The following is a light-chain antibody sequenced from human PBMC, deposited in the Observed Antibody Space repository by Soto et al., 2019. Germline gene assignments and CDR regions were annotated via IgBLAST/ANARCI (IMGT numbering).Light chain of an antibody. CDR1: QSVSNDF. Sequence: EIVLTQSPGTLSLSPGERATLSCRASQSVSNDFLAWYQQKPGQAPRLLIYGASTRATGIPDRFSGSGSGTGFTLTISRLEPEDFALYYCQQYGRSPPTFGQGTKVDIK. CDR3: QQYGRSPPT. J-gene: IGKJ1*01. CDR2: GAS. V-gene: IGKV3-20*01.